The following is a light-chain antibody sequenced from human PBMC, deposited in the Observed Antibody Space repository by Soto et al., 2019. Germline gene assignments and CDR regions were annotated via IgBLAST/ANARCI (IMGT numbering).Light chain of an antibody. Sequence: DIQMTQSPSSLSASVGDRVTITCRASQGISNYLAWYQQKPGKVPKLLIYAASTLQSGVPSRFSGSGAGTDFTISISSLHPADVATYYWQEYNSAPRAFTFGPGTKVDIK. CDR3: QEYNSAPRAFT. CDR2: AAS. V-gene: IGKV1-27*01. J-gene: IGKJ3*01. CDR1: QGISNY.